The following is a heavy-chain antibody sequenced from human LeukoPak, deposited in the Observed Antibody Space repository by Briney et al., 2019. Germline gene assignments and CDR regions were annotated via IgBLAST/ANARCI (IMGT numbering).Heavy chain of an antibody. V-gene: IGHV3-23*01. CDR2: ISGSGGST. CDR3: AKGLVNCGGDCYSGGMDV. D-gene: IGHD2-21*02. J-gene: IGHJ6*02. CDR1: GFTFSSYA. Sequence: PGGSLRLSCAASGFTFSSYAMSWVRQAPGKGLEWVSAISGSGGSTYYADSVKGRFTISRDNSKNTLYPQMNSLRAEDTAVYYCAKGLVNCGGDCYSGGMDVWGQGTTVTVSS.